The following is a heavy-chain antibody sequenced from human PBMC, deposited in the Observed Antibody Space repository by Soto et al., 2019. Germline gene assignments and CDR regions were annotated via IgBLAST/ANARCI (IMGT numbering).Heavy chain of an antibody. D-gene: IGHD6-19*01. CDR3: AHSVVAGLGYYFDY. Sequence: QITLKESGPTLVKPTQTLTLTCTFSGFSLSSTRVAVGWIRQPQGKALEWLALIYWDDDKRYSPFLKSRLTIPKDTSKNQVVLTMTNMDPVDTATYYCAHSVVAGLGYYFDYWGQGTLVTVSS. J-gene: IGHJ4*02. V-gene: IGHV2-5*02. CDR1: GFSLSSTRVA. CDR2: IYWDDDK.